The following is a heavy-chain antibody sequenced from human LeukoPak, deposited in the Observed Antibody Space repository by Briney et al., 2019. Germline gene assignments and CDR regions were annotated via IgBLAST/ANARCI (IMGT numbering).Heavy chain of an antibody. Sequence: SETLSLTCAVYGGSFSGYYWSWIRQPPGKGLEWIGEINHSGSTNYNPSLKSRVTISVDTSKNQFSLKLSSVTAADTAVYYCARGLVVYYFDYWGQGTLVTVSS. D-gene: IGHD2-15*01. CDR3: ARGLVVYYFDY. V-gene: IGHV4-34*01. J-gene: IGHJ4*02. CDR2: INHSGST. CDR1: GGSFSGYY.